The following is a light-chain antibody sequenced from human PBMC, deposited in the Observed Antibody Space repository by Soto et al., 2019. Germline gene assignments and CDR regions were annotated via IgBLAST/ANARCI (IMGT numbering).Light chain of an antibody. Sequence: QSALTQPASVSGSPGQSITISCTGTSSDVGSYNLVSWYQQHPGKAPKLMIYEGSKRPSGVSNRFSGSTSGNTASLTISGLQAEDEADYYCCSYAGSSTLVFGGGTKLTV. CDR3: CSYAGSSTLV. CDR1: SSDVGSYNL. V-gene: IGLV2-23*01. J-gene: IGLJ2*01. CDR2: EGS.